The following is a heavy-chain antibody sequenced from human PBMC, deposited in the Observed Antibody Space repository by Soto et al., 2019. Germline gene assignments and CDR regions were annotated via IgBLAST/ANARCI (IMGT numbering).Heavy chain of an antibody. CDR1: GGSISGGCYY. CDR2: IYNSGST. CDR3: ARAKGRSFFDY. J-gene: IGHJ4*02. D-gene: IGHD3-10*01. Sequence: SETLSLTCTVSGGSISGGCYYLSWIRQRPGKGLEWIGYIYNSGSTYYSSSLKSRLNISGDTSKNQFSLKLSSVTAADSAVYYCARAKGRSFFDYWGQGTLVTVS. V-gene: IGHV4-31*02.